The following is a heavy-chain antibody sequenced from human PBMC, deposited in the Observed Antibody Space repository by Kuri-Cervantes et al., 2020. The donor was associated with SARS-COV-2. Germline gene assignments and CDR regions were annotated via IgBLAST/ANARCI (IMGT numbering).Heavy chain of an antibody. V-gene: IGHV3-15*01. J-gene: IGHJ4*02. CDR3: TTDRGPLAPLSN. CDR1: GFTFSSYW. CDR2: IKSKTDGGTT. Sequence: GESLKISCAASGFTFSSYWMSWVRQAPGKGLEWVGRIKSKTDGGTTDYAAPVKGRFTISRDDSKNTLYLQMNSLKTEDTAVYYCTTDRGPLAPLSNWGQGTLVTVSS. D-gene: IGHD3-3*02.